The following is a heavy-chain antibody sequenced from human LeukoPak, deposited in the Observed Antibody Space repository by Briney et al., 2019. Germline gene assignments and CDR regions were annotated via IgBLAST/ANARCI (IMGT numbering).Heavy chain of an antibody. CDR3: ARDGDAPMTDFDY. V-gene: IGHV3-74*01. CDR2: IKTDGSIT. Sequence: AGRSLRLSCAASGFTFSSYWMCWVRQDPGKGLAWVSCIKTDGSITAYAGSVKGRFTISRDNAKNTLYLQMNSLRADDTAVYYCARDGDAPMTDFDYWGQGTLVTVSS. J-gene: IGHJ4*02. CDR1: GFTFSSYW. D-gene: IGHD2-21*02.